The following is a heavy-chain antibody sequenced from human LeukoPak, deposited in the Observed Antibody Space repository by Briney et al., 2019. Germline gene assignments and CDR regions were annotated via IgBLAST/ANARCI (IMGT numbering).Heavy chain of an antibody. Sequence: PGGSLRLSCAASGFTFSSYSMNWVRQAPGKGLEWVSSISSSSSYIYYADSVKGRFTISRDNAKNSLYLQMNSLRAEDTAVYYCARAPPGTADAFDIWGQGTMVTVSS. V-gene: IGHV3-21*01. CDR2: ISSSSSYI. CDR1: GFTFSSYS. J-gene: IGHJ3*02. CDR3: ARAPPGTADAFDI. D-gene: IGHD1-7*01.